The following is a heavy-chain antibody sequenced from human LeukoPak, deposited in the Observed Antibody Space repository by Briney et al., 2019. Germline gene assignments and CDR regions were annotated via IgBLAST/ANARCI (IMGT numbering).Heavy chain of an antibody. D-gene: IGHD6-19*01. CDR1: GYTFSGYY. V-gene: IGHV1-2*02. CDR3: ASPRLVPLDAFDL. J-gene: IGHJ3*01. CDR2: INPNSGGT. Sequence: GPSVKVSCKASGYTFSGYYMHWVRQAPGQGFEWMGWINPNSGGTNYAQKFQGRVTMTRDTSISTAYMELSRLRSDDTAVYYCASPRLVPLDAFDLWGEGTMVTVSS.